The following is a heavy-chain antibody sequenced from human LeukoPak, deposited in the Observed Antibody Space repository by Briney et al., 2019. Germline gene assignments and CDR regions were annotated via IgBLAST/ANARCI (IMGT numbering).Heavy chain of an antibody. J-gene: IGHJ4*02. CDR1: GGSISSSSYY. CDR3: ARGTDDYGGNSRLFDYY. V-gene: IGHV4-39*01. D-gene: IGHD4-23*01. CDR2: IYYSGST. Sequence: PSETLSLTCTVSGGSISSSSYYWGWIRQPPGKGLEWIGSIYYSGSTHYNPSLKSRVTISVDTSKNQFSLKLSSVTAADTAVYYCARGTDDYGGNSRLFDYYWGQGTLVTVSS.